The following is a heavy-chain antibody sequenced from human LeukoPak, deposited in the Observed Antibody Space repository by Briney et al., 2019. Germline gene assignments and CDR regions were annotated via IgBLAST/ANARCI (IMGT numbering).Heavy chain of an antibody. V-gene: IGHV4-59*08. CDR1: LGSVSGYY. CDR3: ARHRGGRFSESYCDY. D-gene: IGHD1-26*01. Sequence: PSETLSLTRTVPLGSVSGYYWSWIRQPPGMGLEWMGYIYSSGSTDYNPSLKSRVTIPVDTSKNQFSLKLTSVTAADTAVYYCARHRGGRFSESYCDYWGQGTLVTVSS. CDR2: IYSSGST. J-gene: IGHJ4*02.